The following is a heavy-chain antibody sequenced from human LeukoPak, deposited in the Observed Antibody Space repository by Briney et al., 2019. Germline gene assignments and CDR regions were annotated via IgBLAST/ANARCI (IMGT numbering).Heavy chain of an antibody. V-gene: IGHV3-48*01. Sequence: GGSLRLSCEASGFTFSSYSMNWVRQAPGKGLEWISYISTSTTTIYYANSVKGRFTISRDNAKKSLYLQMNSLRVEDTGVYYCAKDLYSGSYMPGDYWGQGTLVTVSS. J-gene: IGHJ4*02. CDR3: AKDLYSGSYMPGDY. CDR1: GFTFSSYS. CDR2: ISTSTTTI. D-gene: IGHD1-26*01.